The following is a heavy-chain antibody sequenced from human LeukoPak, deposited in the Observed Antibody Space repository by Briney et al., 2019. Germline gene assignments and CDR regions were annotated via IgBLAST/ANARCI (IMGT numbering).Heavy chain of an antibody. Sequence: GGSLRLSCAASGFTFSSYAMSWVRQAPGKGLGWASAISGSGGSTYYADSVKGRFTISRDNSKNTLYLQMNSLRAEDTAVYYCAKDLDWNDVGWFDPWGQGTLVTVSS. D-gene: IGHD1-1*01. CDR1: GFTFSSYA. J-gene: IGHJ5*02. CDR2: ISGSGGST. V-gene: IGHV3-23*01. CDR3: AKDLDWNDVGWFDP.